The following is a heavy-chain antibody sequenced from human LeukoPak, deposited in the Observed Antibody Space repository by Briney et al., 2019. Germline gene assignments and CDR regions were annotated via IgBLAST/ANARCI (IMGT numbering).Heavy chain of an antibody. J-gene: IGHJ3*02. CDR3: ARGMGLLPLDAFDI. CDR1: GFTFDDYA. Sequence: GGSLRLSCAASGFTFDDYAVHWVRQAPGKGLEWVSGISWNSGTIGYADSVKGRFTISRDNAKNSLYLQMNSLRADNTALYYCARGMGLLPLDAFDIWGQGTMVTVSS. CDR2: ISWNSGTI. V-gene: IGHV3-9*01. D-gene: IGHD1-26*01.